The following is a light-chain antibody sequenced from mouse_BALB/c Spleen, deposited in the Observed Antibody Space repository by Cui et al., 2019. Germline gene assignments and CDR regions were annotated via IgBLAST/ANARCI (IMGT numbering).Light chain of an antibody. Sequence: QIVLTQSPAIMSASLGEETTLTCSASSGVSYMHWYQQKSGTSPKLLIYGTSNLASGVPSHFSGSVSGTFYSLTISSVEAEDAADYYCHQWSSYPWTFVGGTKLEIK. V-gene: IGKV4-80*01. CDR1: SGVSY. J-gene: IGKJ1*01. CDR2: GTS. CDR3: HQWSSYPWT.